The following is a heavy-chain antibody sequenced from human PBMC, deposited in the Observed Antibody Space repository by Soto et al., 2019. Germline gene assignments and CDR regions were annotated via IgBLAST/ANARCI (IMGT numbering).Heavy chain of an antibody. J-gene: IGHJ4*02. CDR3: ARSRYTSGWWTPPFDY. V-gene: IGHV4-59*01. CDR2: IYYSGST. Sequence: KTSETLSLTCAVSGGSISSYYWSWIRQPPGKGLEWIGYIYYSGSTNYNPSLKSRVTISVDTSKNQSSLKLTSVTAADTAVYYCARSRYTSGWWTPPFDYWGQGTLVTVSS. CDR1: GGSISSYY. D-gene: IGHD6-19*01.